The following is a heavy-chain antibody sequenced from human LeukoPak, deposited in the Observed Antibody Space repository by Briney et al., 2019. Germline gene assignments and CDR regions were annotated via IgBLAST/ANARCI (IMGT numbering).Heavy chain of an antibody. J-gene: IGHJ4*02. D-gene: IGHD3-22*01. CDR3: AREVVVITGSYFDY. V-gene: IGHV3-21*01. Sequence: PGGSLRLSCAASGFTFSSYSMNWVRQAPGKGLEWVSSISSSSSYIYYADSVKGRFTISRDNAKNSLYLQMNSLRAEDTAVYYCAREVVVITGSYFDYWGQGTLVTVSS. CDR1: GFTFSSYS. CDR2: ISSSSSYI.